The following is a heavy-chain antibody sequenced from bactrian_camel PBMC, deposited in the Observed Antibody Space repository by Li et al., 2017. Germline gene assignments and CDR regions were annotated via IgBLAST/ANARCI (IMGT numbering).Heavy chain of an antibody. CDR1: GYSGFDFSTYS. D-gene: IGHD3*01. V-gene: IGHV3S42*01. J-gene: IGHJ4*01. Sequence: VQLVESGGGSVQAGGSLTLSCVASGYSGFDFSTYSVAWFRQDSGKEREGVAAIDYEGSASYMDSVKGRFFISRDDAKSTLYLQMSSLKPEDTAVYYCAAGQIGYALGTGGTRCSRDYWGQGTQVTVS. CDR2: IDYEGSA. CDR3: AAGQIGYALGTGGTRCSRDY.